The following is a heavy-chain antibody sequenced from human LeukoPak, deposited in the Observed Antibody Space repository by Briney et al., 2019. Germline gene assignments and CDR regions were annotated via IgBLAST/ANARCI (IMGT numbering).Heavy chain of an antibody. J-gene: IGHJ4*02. D-gene: IGHD6-19*01. CDR1: GFTFSSYG. V-gene: IGHV3-30*02. CDR2: IRYDGSNK. Sequence: GGSLRLSCAASGFTFSSYGMHWVRQAPGKGLEWVAFIRYDGSNKYYADSVKGRFTISGDNSKNTLYLQINSLRAEDTAVYYCATDYARKAIVAGTLDFWGQGTLVTVSS. CDR3: ATDYARKAIVAGTLDF.